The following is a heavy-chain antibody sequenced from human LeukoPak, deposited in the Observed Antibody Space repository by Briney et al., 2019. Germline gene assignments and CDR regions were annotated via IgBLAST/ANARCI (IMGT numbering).Heavy chain of an antibody. J-gene: IGHJ6*03. CDR2: IYYSGST. Sequence: PSETLSLTCTVSGGSIGSYYWSWIRQPPGKGLEWIGYIYYSGSTNYNPSLKSRVTISVDTSKNQFSLKLSSVTAADTAVYYCARRIAARPPYYYYYYMDVWGKGTTVTVSS. V-gene: IGHV4-59*01. CDR3: ARRIAARPPYYYYYYMDV. CDR1: GGSIGSYY. D-gene: IGHD6-6*01.